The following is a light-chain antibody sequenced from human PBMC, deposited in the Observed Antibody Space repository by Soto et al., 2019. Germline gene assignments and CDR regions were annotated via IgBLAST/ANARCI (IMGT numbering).Light chain of an antibody. CDR1: SSDVGGYNY. J-gene: IGLJ2*01. Sequence: QSVLTQHPSASGSPGQSVTISCTGTSSDVGGYNYVSWYQQHPGAAPKLMIYEVVKRPSGVPDRFSGSKSGNTASLTVSGLQAEDESDYYCSSYGGDNNVVFGGGTKLTVL. V-gene: IGLV2-8*01. CDR3: SSYGGDNNVV. CDR2: EVV.